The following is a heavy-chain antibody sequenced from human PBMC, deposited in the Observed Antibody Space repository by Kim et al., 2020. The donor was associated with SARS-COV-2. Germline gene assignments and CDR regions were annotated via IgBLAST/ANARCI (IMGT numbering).Heavy chain of an antibody. J-gene: IGHJ6*02. CDR3: AKDVLLWFGVLGGGMDV. CDR2: ISGSGGST. CDR1: GFTFSSYA. Sequence: GGSLRLSCAVSGFTFSSYAMSWVRQAPGKGLEWVPGISGSGGSTYYADSVKGRFTISRDNSKNTLYLQMNSLRGEDTAVYYCAKDVLLWFGVLGGGMDVWGQGTTVTVSS. V-gene: IGHV3-23*01. D-gene: IGHD3-10*01.